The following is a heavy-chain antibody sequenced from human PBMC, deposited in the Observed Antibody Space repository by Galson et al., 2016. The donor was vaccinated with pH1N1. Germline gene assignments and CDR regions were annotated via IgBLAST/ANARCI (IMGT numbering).Heavy chain of an antibody. CDR1: GFSLTNSGVA. CDR2: FYWDGDQ. J-gene: IGHJ4*02. CDR3: AHRRRGSGTPGVYDY. D-gene: IGHD3-10*01. Sequence: QTLTLTCTFSGFSLTNSGVAVGWIRQPPGKALEWLALFYWDGDQRSSPSLKSRLTITKDTSKNQVVLTMTNVDPVDTATYYCAHRRRGSGTPGVYDYWGQGTLVTVSS. V-gene: IGHV2-5*02.